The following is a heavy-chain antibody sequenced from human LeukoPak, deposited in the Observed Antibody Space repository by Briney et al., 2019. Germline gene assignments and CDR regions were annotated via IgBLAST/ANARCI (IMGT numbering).Heavy chain of an antibody. CDR3: ARADWGSIDY. Sequence: TGGSLRLSCAASGFTFSHYRMTWVRQAPGKGLEWVAIIRPDANDGSYVDSVKGRFTISRDNAKNSLYLQVHSLRAEDTAVYFCARADWGSIDYWGQGALVTVSS. CDR2: IRPDANDG. J-gene: IGHJ4*02. CDR1: GFTFSHYR. D-gene: IGHD7-27*01. V-gene: IGHV3-7*01.